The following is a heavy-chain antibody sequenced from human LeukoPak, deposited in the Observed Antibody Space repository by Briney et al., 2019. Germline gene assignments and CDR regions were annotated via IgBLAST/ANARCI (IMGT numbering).Heavy chain of an antibody. CDR1: GGSISSSSYY. Sequence: PSETLSLTCTVSGGSISSSSYYWGWIRQPPGKGLEWIGSIYYSGSTYYNPSLKSRVTISVDTSKNQFSLKLSSVTAADTAVYYCARSVRVTPGVIDYWGQGTLVTVFS. CDR2: IYYSGST. V-gene: IGHV4-39*01. CDR3: ARSVRVTPGVIDY. J-gene: IGHJ4*02. D-gene: IGHD2-21*02.